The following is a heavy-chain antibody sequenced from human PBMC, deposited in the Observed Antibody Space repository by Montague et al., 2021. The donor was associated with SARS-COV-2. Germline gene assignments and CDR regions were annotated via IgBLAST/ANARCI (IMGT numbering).Heavy chain of an antibody. V-gene: IGHV4-59*01. CDR3: AGVEDGGVIDY. J-gene: IGHJ4*02. CDR1: GGSISSYY. CDR2: IHHSGST. D-gene: IGHD2-8*02. Sequence: SETLSLTCTVSGGSISSYYWSWIRQPPGKGLEWIGYIHHSGSTNYNPSLKSRVTISVDTSKNQFSLKLSSVTAADTAVYYCAGVEDGGVIDYWGQGTLVTVSS.